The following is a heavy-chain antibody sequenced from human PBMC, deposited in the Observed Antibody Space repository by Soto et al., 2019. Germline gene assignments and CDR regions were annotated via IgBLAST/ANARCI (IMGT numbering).Heavy chain of an antibody. V-gene: IGHV3-53*01. Sequence: GGALRLSCAGSGVIVISSYMSLVLHATGKGREWLSVSYSSGSTDYADSGKGRFTISRDNSENTLYLQRNSLRAEDTAVYYCAKSGGNGWFADAFDVWGHGTLVTVSS. J-gene: IGHJ3*01. CDR1: GVIVISSY. D-gene: IGHD6-19*01. CDR2: SYSSGST. CDR3: AKSGGNGWFADAFDV.